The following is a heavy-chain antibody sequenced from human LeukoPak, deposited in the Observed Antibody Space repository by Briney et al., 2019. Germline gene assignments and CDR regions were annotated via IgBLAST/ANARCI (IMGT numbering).Heavy chain of an antibody. V-gene: IGHV3-21*01. Sequence: GGSLRLSCAASGSTFSSYSMNWVRQAPGKGLEWVSSISSSSSYIYYADSVKGRFTISRDNAKNSLYLQMNSLRAEDTAVYYCARDYDSSGYYESLDYWGQGTLVTVSS. CDR1: GSTFSSYS. D-gene: IGHD3-22*01. J-gene: IGHJ4*02. CDR3: ARDYDSSGYYESLDY. CDR2: ISSSSSYI.